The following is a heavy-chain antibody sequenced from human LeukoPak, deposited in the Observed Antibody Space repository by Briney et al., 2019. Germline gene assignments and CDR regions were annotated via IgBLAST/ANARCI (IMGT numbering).Heavy chain of an antibody. D-gene: IGHD6-6*01. CDR3: ASSPLAARPKLDY. CDR2: ISSGGGSI. CDR1: EFTFSNYA. V-gene: IGHV3-23*01. J-gene: IGHJ4*02. Sequence: PGGSLRLSCAASEFTFSNYAMNWVRQAPGKRPEWVSGISSGGGSIYYADSVKGQFTISRDNSKNTLYLQMNSLRAEDTAVYYCASSPLAARPKLDYWGQGTLVTVSS.